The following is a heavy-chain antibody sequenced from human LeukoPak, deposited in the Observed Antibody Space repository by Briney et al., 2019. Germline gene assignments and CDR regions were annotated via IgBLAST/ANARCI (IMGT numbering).Heavy chain of an antibody. CDR3: ARFYLAVAGHPGGFDY. D-gene: IGHD6-19*01. Sequence: GGSLRLSCAASGFTFSSYAMHWVRQAPGKGLEWVAVISYDGSNKYYADSVKGRFTISRDNSKNTLYLQMNSLRAEDTAVYYCARFYLAVAGHPGGFDYWGQGTLVTVSS. J-gene: IGHJ4*02. CDR2: ISYDGSNK. V-gene: IGHV3-30-3*01. CDR1: GFTFSSYA.